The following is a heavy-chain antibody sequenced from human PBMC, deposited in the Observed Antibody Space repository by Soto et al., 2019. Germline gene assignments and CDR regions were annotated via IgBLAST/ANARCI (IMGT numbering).Heavy chain of an antibody. CDR2: TYYRSKWYN. D-gene: IGHD1-26*01. V-gene: IGHV6-1*01. Sequence: SQTLSLTCAISGDSVSSNSAAWYWIRQSPSRGLEWLGRTYYRSKWYNDYAVSVKSRITINPDTSKNQFSLQLNSVTPEDTAVYYFSILGATQTEDAFEFCTQGTFDTV. CDR1: GDSVSSNSAA. J-gene: IGHJ3*01. CDR3: SILGATQTEDAFEF.